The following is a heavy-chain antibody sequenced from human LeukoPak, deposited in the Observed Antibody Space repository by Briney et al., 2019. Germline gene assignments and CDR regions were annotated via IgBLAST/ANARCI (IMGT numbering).Heavy chain of an antibody. V-gene: IGHV3-23*01. J-gene: IGHJ4*02. CDR3: ARLSGESTIYDY. CDR1: GFTFSNYA. Sequence: PGGSLRLSCAASGFTFSNYAMSWVRQVPGKGLEWVAAITGGGGSTFHADSVKGRFIISRDNAKSSLSLQMNRLRAEDTAVYYCARLSGESTIYDYWGQGTLVTVSS. D-gene: IGHD3-16*01. CDR2: ITGGGGST.